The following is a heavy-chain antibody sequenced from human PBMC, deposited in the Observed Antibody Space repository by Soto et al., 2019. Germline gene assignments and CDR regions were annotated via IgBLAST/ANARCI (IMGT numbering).Heavy chain of an antibody. D-gene: IGHD3-22*01. CDR3: AKGYYDSSGYPYFDY. CDR1: GFSFSSYD. CDR2: ISGSGDSA. V-gene: IGHV3-23*01. J-gene: IGHJ4*02. Sequence: PGGSLRLSCAASGFSFSSYDMSWVRQAPGKGLEWVSAISGSGDSAYYADSVKGRFTISRDNSKNTLYVQMNSLRAEDTAIYYCAKGYYDSSGYPYFDYWGQGTLVTVSS.